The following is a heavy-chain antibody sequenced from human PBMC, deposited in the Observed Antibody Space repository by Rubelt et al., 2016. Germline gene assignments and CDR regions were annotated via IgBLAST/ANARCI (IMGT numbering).Heavy chain of an antibody. J-gene: IGHJ4*02. D-gene: IGHD3-10*01. CDR2: IWYDGSNK. CDR1: GFSFRNFG. CDR3: ANRPGDPYYFDY. V-gene: IGHV3-33*06. Sequence: GGGVVQPGRSLRLSCAASGFSFRNFGMHWVRQAPGKGLDWVAVIWYDGSNKYYADSVKGRFTISRDNSKNTLDLQMNSLRHDDTAVYYCANRPGDPYYFDYWGPGTVVTVSS.